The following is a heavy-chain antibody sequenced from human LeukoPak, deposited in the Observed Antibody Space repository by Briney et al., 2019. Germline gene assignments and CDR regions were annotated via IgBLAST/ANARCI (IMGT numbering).Heavy chain of an antibody. CDR2: IYPCDSDP. V-gene: IGHV5-51*01. J-gene: IGHJ3*02. D-gene: IGHD3-22*01. Sequence: GESLKISCKGSRYSFTSYWIGWVRQMPGKGLEWMGIIYPCDSDPRYSPSLQGQVTISAEKSTSTAYLKWSSVKASDTAMYYCARKYYYDSSGYYPGVSDAFDIWGQGTMVTVSS. CDR3: ARKYYYDSSGYYPGVSDAFDI. CDR1: RYSFTSYW.